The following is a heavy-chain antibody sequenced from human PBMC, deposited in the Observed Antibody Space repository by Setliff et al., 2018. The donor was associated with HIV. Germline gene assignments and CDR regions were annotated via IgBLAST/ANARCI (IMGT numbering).Heavy chain of an antibody. Sequence: GGSLRLSCAASGFTFSSYSMNWVRQAPGKGLEWVSYITSSSRTIYYADSVKGRFTISRDNAKNSLYLQMNSLRAEDTAVYYCARDGYSSSWYVDSYYMDVWGKGNTVTVS. J-gene: IGHJ6*03. D-gene: IGHD6-13*01. CDR2: ITSSSRTI. CDR1: GFTFSSYS. CDR3: ARDGYSSSWYVDSYYMDV. V-gene: IGHV3-48*01.